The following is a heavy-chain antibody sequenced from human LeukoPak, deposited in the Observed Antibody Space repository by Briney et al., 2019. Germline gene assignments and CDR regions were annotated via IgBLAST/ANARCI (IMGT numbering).Heavy chain of an antibody. J-gene: IGHJ6*02. Sequence: GRSLRLSCAASGFTFSSYGMHWVRQAPGKGLEWVAVISYDGSNKYYADSVKGRFTISRDNSKNTLYLQMNSLRAEDTAVYYCARDGGYGDYFAYYYYGMDVWGQGTTVTVSS. D-gene: IGHD4-17*01. V-gene: IGHV3-30*03. CDR1: GFTFSSYG. CDR2: ISYDGSNK. CDR3: ARDGGYGDYFAYYYYGMDV.